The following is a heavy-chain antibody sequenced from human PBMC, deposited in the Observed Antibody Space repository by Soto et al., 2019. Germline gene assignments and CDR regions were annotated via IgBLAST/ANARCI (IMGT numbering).Heavy chain of an antibody. CDR3: AREDHYFGMDV. Sequence: QVQLVQSGAEVEKPGSSVKVSCKASGGTFSSDTISWVRQAPGQGLEWMGRIIPILDIANYAQKFQGRVTISADKSTTTASMELSSLRSEDTAVYYCAREDHYFGMDVWGQGTTVTVSS. CDR2: IIPILDIA. V-gene: IGHV1-69*08. CDR1: GGTFSSDT. J-gene: IGHJ6*02.